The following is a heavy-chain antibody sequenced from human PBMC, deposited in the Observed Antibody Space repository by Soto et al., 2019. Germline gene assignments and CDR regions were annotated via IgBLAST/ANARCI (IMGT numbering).Heavy chain of an antibody. D-gene: IGHD2-2*01. Sequence: ASVKVSCKASGYTFTSYAMHWVRQAPGQRLEWMGWINAGNGNTKYSQKFQGRVTITRDTSASTAYMELSSLRSEDTAVYYCASYGRYCSSTSCYRYGMDGWGQGTTVTVSS. CDR3: ASYGRYCSSTSCYRYGMDG. CDR1: GYTFTSYA. V-gene: IGHV1-3*01. CDR2: INAGNGNT. J-gene: IGHJ6*02.